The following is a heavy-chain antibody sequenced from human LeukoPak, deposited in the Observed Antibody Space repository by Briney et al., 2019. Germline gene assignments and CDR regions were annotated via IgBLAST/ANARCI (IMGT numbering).Heavy chain of an antibody. V-gene: IGHV3-53*01. CDR2: LYSGSDT. D-gene: IGHD3-10*01. J-gene: IGHJ2*01. CDR1: GFTVSTSY. Sequence: GGSLRLSCAASGFTVSTSYMNWVRQAPGKGLEWVSILYSGSDTYYADSVKGRFTISRDSSKNILFLQMNNLRAEDTAVYYCARVGDHFHWYLDLWGRGTLVTVSS. CDR3: ARVGDHFHWYLDL.